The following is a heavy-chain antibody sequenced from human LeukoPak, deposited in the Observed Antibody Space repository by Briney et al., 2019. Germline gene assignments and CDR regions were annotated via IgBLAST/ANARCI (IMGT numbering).Heavy chain of an antibody. CDR2: IYYSGNT. CDR1: GGSISSYY. V-gene: IGHV4-59*01. Sequence: PSETLSLTCTVSGGSISSYYRSWIRQPPGKGLEWIGYIYYSGNTNYNLSLKSRVTISVDTSKNQFSLKLSSVTAADTAVYYCAREGSGSADAFDIWGQGTMVTVSS. J-gene: IGHJ3*02. D-gene: IGHD3-10*01. CDR3: AREGSGSADAFDI.